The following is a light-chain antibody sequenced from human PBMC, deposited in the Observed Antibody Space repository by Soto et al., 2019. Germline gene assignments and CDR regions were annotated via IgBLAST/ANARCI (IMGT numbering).Light chain of an antibody. J-gene: IGKJ3*01. Sequence: IPLTQSPSSLSASVGDRVTITCRASQGIGSYLAWYQQKPGKAPELLIYVTSTLQSGVPSRFSGSGSGTDFTHTISSLQPEDFATYYCQQLYSYPFTFGPGTKVDIK. V-gene: IGKV1-9*01. CDR3: QQLYSYPFT. CDR2: VTS. CDR1: QGIGSY.